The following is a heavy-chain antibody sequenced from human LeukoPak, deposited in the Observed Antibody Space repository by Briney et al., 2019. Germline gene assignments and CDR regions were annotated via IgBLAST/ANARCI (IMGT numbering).Heavy chain of an antibody. CDR3: ASYRYGSSFAFDI. CDR2: IYSGGST. D-gene: IGHD6-6*01. Sequence: GSLRLSCGASGFTVSTNYMSWVRQAPGKGLEWVSIIYSGGSTYYADSVKGRFTVSRDNFKNTLYLQMNSLRAEDTAVYYCASYRYGSSFAFDIWGQGTMVTVSS. CDR1: GFTVSTNY. V-gene: IGHV3-66*01. J-gene: IGHJ3*02.